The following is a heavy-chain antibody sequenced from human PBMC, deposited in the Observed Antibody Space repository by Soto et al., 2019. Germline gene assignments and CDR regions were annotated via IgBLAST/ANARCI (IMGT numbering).Heavy chain of an antibody. J-gene: IGHJ6*03. V-gene: IGHV4-59*08. CDR1: GGSISSYY. Sequence: SETLSLTCTVSGGSISSYYWSWIRQPPGKGLEWIGYIYYSGSTNYNPSLKSRVTISVDTSKNQFSLKLSSVTAADTAVYYCARAYGSGSYSFYYYMDVWGKGTKVTVSS. CDR3: ARAYGSGSYSFYYYMDV. CDR2: IYYSGST. D-gene: IGHD3-10*01.